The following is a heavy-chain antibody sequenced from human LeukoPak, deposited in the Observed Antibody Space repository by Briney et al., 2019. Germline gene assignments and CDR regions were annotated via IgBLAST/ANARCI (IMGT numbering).Heavy chain of an antibody. CDR1: GFTFSSYS. V-gene: IGHV3-21*04. CDR2: ISSSSSYI. D-gene: IGHD1-26*01. CDR3: AKVGFRELLTYFDC. J-gene: IGHJ4*02. Sequence: PGGSLRLSCAASGFTFSSYSMNWVRQAPGKGLEWVSSISSSSSYIYYADSVKGRFTISRDNSKNTLYLQMNSLRAEDTALYYCAKVGFRELLTYFDCWGQGTLVTVSS.